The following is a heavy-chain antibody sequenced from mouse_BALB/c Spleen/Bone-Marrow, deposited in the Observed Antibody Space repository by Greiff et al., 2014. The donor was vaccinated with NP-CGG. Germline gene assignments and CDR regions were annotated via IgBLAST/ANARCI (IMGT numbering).Heavy chain of an antibody. CDR1: GYTFTSYW. J-gene: IGHJ3*01. CDR2: IPPGSGTT. V-gene: IGHV1S41*01. D-gene: IGHD1-1*01. Sequence: DLVKPGASVKLSCKASGYTFTSYWINWIKQRPVQGLEWIGRIPPGSGTTYYNEMFKGKATLTVDTSSTTAYVQLSSLSSEDSSVYFCARGSYYYGSSSPWFAYWGQGTLVTVSA. CDR3: ARGSYYYGSSSPWFAY.